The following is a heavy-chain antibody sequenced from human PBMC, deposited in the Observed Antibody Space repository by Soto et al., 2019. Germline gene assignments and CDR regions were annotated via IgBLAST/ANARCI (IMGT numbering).Heavy chain of an antibody. V-gene: IGHV1-46*01. CDR2: INPHGGST. J-gene: IGHJ5*02. CDR3: ARSSGGNFGIIIEGTNWFAP. Sequence: GASVKVSCKAPRDTFTSYYINWVRQAPGQGLEWMGVINPHGGSTAYAQKFKGRVTLTRDTSASTVYVEVSSLTSEDTAMYYCARSSGGNFGIIIEGTNWFAPLGPGNPGHRLL. D-gene: IGHD1-26*01. CDR1: RDTFTSYY.